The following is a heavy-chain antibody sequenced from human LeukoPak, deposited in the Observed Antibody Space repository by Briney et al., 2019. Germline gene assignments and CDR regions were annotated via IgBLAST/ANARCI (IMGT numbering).Heavy chain of an antibody. CDR2: IYPGDSDT. CDR1: GYSFSTYW. J-gene: IGHJ4*02. D-gene: IGHD6-13*01. CDR3: SWYGLDF. V-gene: IGHV5-51*01. Sequence: GESLQISCKGSGYSFSTYWIGWVRQLPGKGLEWMGIIYPGDSDTRYSPSFQGQVTISADKSISTAYLQWSSLKASDCARRPTSWYGLDFWGQGTLVTVSS.